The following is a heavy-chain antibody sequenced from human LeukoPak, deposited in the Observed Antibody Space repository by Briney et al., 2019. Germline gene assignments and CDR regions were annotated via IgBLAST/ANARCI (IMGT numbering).Heavy chain of an antibody. J-gene: IGHJ6*02. CDR1: GGSFSGYY. D-gene: IGHD6-13*01. Sequence: SETLSLTCAVYGGSFSGYYWSWIRQPPGKGLEWIGEINHSGSTNYNPSLKSRVTISVDTSKNQFSLKLSSVTAADTAVYYCARARIAAAGPYYYYYGMDVWGQGTTVTVSS. V-gene: IGHV4-34*01. CDR3: ARARIAAAGPYYYYYGMDV. CDR2: INHSGST.